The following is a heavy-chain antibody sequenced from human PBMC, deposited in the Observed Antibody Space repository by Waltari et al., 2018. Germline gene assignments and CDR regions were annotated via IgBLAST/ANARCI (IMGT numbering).Heavy chain of an antibody. Sequence: QVQLVESGGGVVQPGGSLRLSCAASGFSFSDYGMVWVRQAPGKGLEWVAFIRYDGNKKSSADSLEGRFIISRDNSKTTLYLQMNSLRVEDTAMYYCAKDRFEYSSSPINWFDSWGQGTLVTVSS. CDR2: IRYDGNKK. J-gene: IGHJ5*01. D-gene: IGHD6-6*01. CDR1: GFSFSDYG. CDR3: AKDRFEYSSSPINWFDS. V-gene: IGHV3-30*02.